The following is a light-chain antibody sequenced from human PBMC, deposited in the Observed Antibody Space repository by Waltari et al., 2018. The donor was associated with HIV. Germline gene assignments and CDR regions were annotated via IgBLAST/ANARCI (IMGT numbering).Light chain of an antibody. CDR2: DVS. J-gene: IGLJ3*02. CDR3: CSYVGGYTFV. V-gene: IGLV2-11*01. CDR1: SSDVGDNNY. Sequence: QSALTQPRSVSGSPGQSVTISCTGTSSDVGDNNYVSWYQHHPGKAPKLIIYDVSKRPYGGPDRFSGSKSGNTVSLTISGLQAEDEGDYYYCSYVGGYTFVFGGGTKLTVL.